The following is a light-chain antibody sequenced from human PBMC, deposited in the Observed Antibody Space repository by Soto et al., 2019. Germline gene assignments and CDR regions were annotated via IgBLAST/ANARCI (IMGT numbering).Light chain of an antibody. V-gene: IGKV3-20*01. Sequence: TVLTQSPGTLSLSPGEGATLSCRASQSVSSTYLAWYQHKPGQAPRLLIYGASRRATGIPDRFSASGSGTDFTLTISRLEPEDFAVYYCQQYGSSPEITFGQGTRLEIK. CDR2: GAS. J-gene: IGKJ5*01. CDR1: QSVSSTY. CDR3: QQYGSSPEIT.